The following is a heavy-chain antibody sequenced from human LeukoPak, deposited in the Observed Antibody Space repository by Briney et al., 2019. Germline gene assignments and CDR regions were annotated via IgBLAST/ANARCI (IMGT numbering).Heavy chain of an antibody. V-gene: IGHV1-46*01. CDR1: GYTFTSYY. Sequence: ASVKVSCKASGYTFTSYYMHWVRQAPGQGLEWMGIINPSGGSTSYAQKFQGRVTMTRDTSTSTVYRELSSLRSEDTAVYYCARGPVGYYYGSGSYIDYWGQGTLVTVSS. J-gene: IGHJ4*02. CDR2: INPSGGST. D-gene: IGHD3-10*01. CDR3: ARGPVGYYYGSGSYIDY.